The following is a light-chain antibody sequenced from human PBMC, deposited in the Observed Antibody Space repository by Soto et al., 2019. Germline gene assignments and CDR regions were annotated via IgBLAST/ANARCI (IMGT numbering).Light chain of an antibody. CDR2: GVY. CDR1: QSVSSN. Sequence: EIVMTQSPNILSLSPGESANLSCRASQSVSSNLAWYQQKPGQAPRLLIYGVYTRAPGIPARFSCSGSGPQFTSTISGLQSEDFEVYYCQQYDSWPQRTCGQGTEVEIK. CDR3: QQYDSWPQRT. J-gene: IGKJ1*01. V-gene: IGKV3D-15*01.